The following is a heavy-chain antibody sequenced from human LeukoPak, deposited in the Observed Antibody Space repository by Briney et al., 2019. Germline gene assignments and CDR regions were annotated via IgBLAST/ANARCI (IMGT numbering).Heavy chain of an antibody. J-gene: IGHJ6*03. CDR1: GGSISSYY. CDR2: IYTSGST. CDR3: ASEFSGSYYGWDYYYYYMDV. Sequence: SETLSLTCTVSGGSISSYYWSWIRQPAGKGLEWIGRIYTSGSTNYNPSLKSRVTMSVDTSENQFSLKLSSVTAADTAVYYCASEFSGSYYGWDYYYYYMDVWGKGTTVTVSS. V-gene: IGHV4-4*07. D-gene: IGHD1-26*01.